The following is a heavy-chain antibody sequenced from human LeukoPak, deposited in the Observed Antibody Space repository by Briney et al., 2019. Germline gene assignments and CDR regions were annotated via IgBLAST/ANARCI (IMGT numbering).Heavy chain of an antibody. CDR2: ISYDGGHK. J-gene: IGHJ4*02. V-gene: IGHV3-30-3*01. D-gene: IGHD3-3*01. Sequence: PGGSLRLSCAASGFTFGSYAMHWVRQAPGKGLEWLAVISYDGGHKYYGVSVKGRFIISRDNYDNTVYLQMNSLRPDDTAVYYCARDRQFLEWIFRGILDYWGQGTLLTVSS. CDR3: ARDRQFLEWIFRGILDY. CDR1: GFTFGSYA.